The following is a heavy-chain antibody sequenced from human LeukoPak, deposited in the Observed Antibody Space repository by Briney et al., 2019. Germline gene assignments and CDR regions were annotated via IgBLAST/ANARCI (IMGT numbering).Heavy chain of an antibody. D-gene: IGHD3-10*01. CDR3: ARGQNYYGSGSYDY. Sequence: SQTLSLTCTVSGGSISSGGYYWSWIRQRPGKGLEWIGYIYYSGSTYYNPSLKSRVTISVDTSKDQFSLKLSSVTAADTAVYYCARGQNYYGSGSYDYWGQGTLVTVSS. J-gene: IGHJ4*02. CDR2: IYYSGST. CDR1: GGSISSGGYY. V-gene: IGHV4-31*03.